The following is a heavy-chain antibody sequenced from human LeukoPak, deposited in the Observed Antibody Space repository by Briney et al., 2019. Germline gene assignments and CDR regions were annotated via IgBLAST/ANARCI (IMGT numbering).Heavy chain of an antibody. CDR3: SRDSRFIAAAGTGFDY. CDR1: GFTFSSYW. CDR2: IKRDGCEK. V-gene: IGHV3-7*03. J-gene: IGHJ4*02. D-gene: IGHD6-13*01. Sequence: GGSLSLSCAASGFTFSSYWKSWVRQAPGKRLEWVANIKRDGCEKYYVDSVKGRFTISRDNAKNSLYLQMNSLRAEDTAVYYCSRDSRFIAAAGTGFDYWGQGNLFSVSS.